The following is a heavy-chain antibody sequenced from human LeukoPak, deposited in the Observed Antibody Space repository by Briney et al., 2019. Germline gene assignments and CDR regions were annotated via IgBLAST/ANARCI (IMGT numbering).Heavy chain of an antibody. CDR3: AKVYSYGPKGDL. CDR2: INHSGSI. D-gene: IGHD5-18*01. CDR1: GGSFSNYY. J-gene: IGHJ5*02. V-gene: IGHV4-34*01. Sequence: PSETLSLTCAVYGGSFSNYYWSWIRQPPGKGLEWIGEINHSGSINHNPSLKSRVTISIDTYKNQFSLKLTSVTAADTAAYYCAKVYSYGPKGDLWGQGTLVTVSS.